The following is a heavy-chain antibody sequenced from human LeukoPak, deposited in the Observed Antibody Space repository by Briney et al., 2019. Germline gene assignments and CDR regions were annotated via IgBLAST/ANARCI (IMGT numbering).Heavy chain of an antibody. V-gene: IGHV1-2*02. CDR2: INPNSGGT. D-gene: IGHD3-10*01. CDR3: AIGYYGSGSYYRR. J-gene: IGHJ4*02. Sequence: ASVKVSCKASGYTFTGYYMHWVRQAPGQGLEWMGWINPNSGGTNYAQKFQGRVTMTRDTSISTAYMELSRLRSDDTAVYYCAIGYYGSGSYYRRWGQGTLVTVSS. CDR1: GYTFTGYY.